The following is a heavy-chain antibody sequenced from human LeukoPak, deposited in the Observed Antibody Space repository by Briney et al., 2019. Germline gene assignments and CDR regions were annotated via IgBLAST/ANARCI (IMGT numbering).Heavy chain of an antibody. D-gene: IGHD1-26*01. CDR3: ASLNSGSYYELGFFDL. Sequence: GESLKISCKGSGYSFTSYWISWVRQMPGKGLEWMGRIDPSDSYTNYSPSFQGHVTISADKSISTTYLQWNSLEASDTAMYYCASLNSGSYYELGFFDLWGRGTLVTVSS. V-gene: IGHV5-10-1*01. CDR1: GYSFTSYW. J-gene: IGHJ2*01. CDR2: IDPSDSYT.